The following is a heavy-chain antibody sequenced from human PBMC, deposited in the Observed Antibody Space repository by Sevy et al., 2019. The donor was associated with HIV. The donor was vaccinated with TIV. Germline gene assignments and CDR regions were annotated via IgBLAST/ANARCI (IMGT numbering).Heavy chain of an antibody. V-gene: IGHV3-21*01. D-gene: IGHD3-10*01. CDR3: ARGLLWFGELLSSAFDI. J-gene: IGHJ3*02. CDR2: ISSSNYI. CDR1: GFTFNIYS. Sequence: GGSLGLSCAASGFTFNIYSMNWVRQAPGKGLEWVSSISSSNYIYYADSVKGRFTISRDNAKNSLYLQMNSLRAEDTAVYYCARGLLWFGELLSSAFDIWGQGTMVTVSS.